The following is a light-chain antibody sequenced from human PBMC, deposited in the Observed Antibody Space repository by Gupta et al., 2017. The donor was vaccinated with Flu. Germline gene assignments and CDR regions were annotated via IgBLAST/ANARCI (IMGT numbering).Light chain of an antibody. J-gene: IGKJ4*01. V-gene: IGKV4-1*01. CDR1: QSVLYSSNNKNY. CDR3: QQYYSAPPLT. CDR2: WAS. Sequence: DIVLTHSPDSLAVSLGERATINCKSSQSVLYSSNNKNYLAWYQKKPGQPPKLLIYWASTREFGVPDRFSGSGSGTDFTLTISSLQAEDAAVYYCQQYYSAPPLTFGGGTKVEIE.